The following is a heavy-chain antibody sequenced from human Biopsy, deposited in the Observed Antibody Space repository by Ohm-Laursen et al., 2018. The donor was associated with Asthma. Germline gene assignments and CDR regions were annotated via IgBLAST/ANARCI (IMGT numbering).Heavy chain of an antibody. V-gene: IGHV4-31*11. D-gene: IGHD3-22*01. CDR2: MYYSGTT. Sequence: TLSLTCVVSGDSISNGGYYWSWIRQHPGKGLEWIGYMYYSGTTYYNPSLNSRVAILVDTSKNQFSLKVNSVTAADTAVYYCARGVEYDYDSSGYYFDYWGQGTTVTVSS. CDR3: ARGVEYDYDSSGYYFDY. CDR1: GDSISNGGYY. J-gene: IGHJ4*02.